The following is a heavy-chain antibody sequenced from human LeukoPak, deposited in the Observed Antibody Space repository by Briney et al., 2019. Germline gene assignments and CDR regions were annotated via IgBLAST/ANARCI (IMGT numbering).Heavy chain of an antibody. V-gene: IGHV4-39*01. CDR3: ARLNEEHEFGDYRKYF. Sequence: SETLSLTCTVSGASITSGSYYWGWIRQPPGKGREWIGSIYYSGTTYYNPSLNSRVTVSLDTSKNQFSLKLSSVTAADTAVYYCARLNEEHEFGDYRKYFWGQGTLVTVSS. D-gene: IGHD4-17*01. CDR1: GASITSGSYY. J-gene: IGHJ4*02. CDR2: IYYSGTT.